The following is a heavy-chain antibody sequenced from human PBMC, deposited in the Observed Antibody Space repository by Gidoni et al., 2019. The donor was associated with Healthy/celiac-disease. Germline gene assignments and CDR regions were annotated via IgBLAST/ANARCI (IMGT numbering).Heavy chain of an antibody. Sequence: QAQLVESGGGVVQPGRSLRLSCAASGFTFSSYAMHWVRQAPGKWLEWVAVISYDGSNKYYADSVKGRFTISRDNSKNTLYLQMNSLRAEDTAVYYCAREDFWSGYGDYWGQGTLVTVSS. CDR1: GFTFSSYA. D-gene: IGHD3-3*01. CDR2: ISYDGSNK. J-gene: IGHJ4*02. CDR3: AREDFWSGYGDY. V-gene: IGHV3-30-3*01.